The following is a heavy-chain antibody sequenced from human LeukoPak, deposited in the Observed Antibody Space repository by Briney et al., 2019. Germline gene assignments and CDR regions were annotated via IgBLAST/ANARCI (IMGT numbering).Heavy chain of an antibody. CDR2: ITYSSSTI. V-gene: IGHV3-48*01. CDR3: AGETCNGYSFDC. J-gene: IGHJ4*02. D-gene: IGHD3-22*01. CDR1: GFTFSSYS. Sequence: GGSLRLSCVASGFTFSSYSMNWVRQAPGKGLEWVSYITYSSSTIYYADSVKGRFTISRDNAKNSLYLQMNSLRAEDTAVYYCAGETCNGYSFDCWGQGTLVTVS.